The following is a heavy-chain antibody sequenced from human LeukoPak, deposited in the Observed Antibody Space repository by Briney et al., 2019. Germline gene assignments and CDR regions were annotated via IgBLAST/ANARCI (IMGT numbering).Heavy chain of an antibody. J-gene: IGHJ4*02. Sequence: SETLSLTCTVSGGSVSSGSYYWSWIRQPPGKGLGWIGYIYYSGSTNYNPSLKSRVTISVDTSKNQFSLKLSSVTAADTAVYYCARSWGEDYWGQGTLVTVSS. V-gene: IGHV4-61*01. CDR3: ARSWGEDY. D-gene: IGHD3-16*01. CDR1: GGSVSSGSYY. CDR2: IYYSGST.